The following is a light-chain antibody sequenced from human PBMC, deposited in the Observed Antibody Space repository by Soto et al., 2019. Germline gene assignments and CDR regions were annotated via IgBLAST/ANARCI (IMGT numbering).Light chain of an antibody. V-gene: IGKV3-15*01. J-gene: IGKJ1*01. CDR1: QSVSSN. CDR2: GAS. Sequence: IMMTQSPAPLSVAPRGKTTLFFKGCQSVSSNLAWYQQKPGQAPRLLIYGASTRATGIPARFSGSGSGTEFTLTISSLQSEDFAVYYCQQYNNWLTWTFGQGTKV. CDR3: QQYNNWLTWT.